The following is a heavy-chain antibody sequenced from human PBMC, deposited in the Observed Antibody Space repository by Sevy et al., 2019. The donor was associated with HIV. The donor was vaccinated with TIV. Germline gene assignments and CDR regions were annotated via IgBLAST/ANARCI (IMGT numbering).Heavy chain of an antibody. J-gene: IGHJ4*01. V-gene: IGHV3-21*01. CDR3: ARSTYYYASGTVRESDF. CDR2: ISKCSNYI. D-gene: IGHD3-10*01. Sequence: GGSLRLSCAASGFTFTSYSMSWFRQAPGRGLEWVSSISKCSNYIHYANSVEGRFTISRDNAQDSMSLQMTSLRAEDTALYFCARSTYYYASGTVRESDFWGQGTLVTVSS. CDR1: GFTFTSYS.